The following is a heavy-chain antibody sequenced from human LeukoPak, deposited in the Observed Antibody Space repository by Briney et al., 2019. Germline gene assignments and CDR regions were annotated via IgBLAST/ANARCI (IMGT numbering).Heavy chain of an antibody. J-gene: IGHJ4*02. CDR3: ARANYGSGSYERGSDY. Sequence: GGSLRLSCAASGFTFSSYSMNWVRQAPGKGLEWVSYISSSSSTIYYAGSVKGRFTISRDNAKNSLYLQMNSLRAEDTAVYYCARANYGSGSYERGSDYWGQGTLVTVSS. D-gene: IGHD3-10*01. CDR2: ISSSSSTI. CDR1: GFTFSSYS. V-gene: IGHV3-48*04.